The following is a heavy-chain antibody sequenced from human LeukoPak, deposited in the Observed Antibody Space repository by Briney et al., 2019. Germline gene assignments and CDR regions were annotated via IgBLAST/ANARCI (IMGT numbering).Heavy chain of an antibody. CDR3: ARWSRAAGARYYFDY. V-gene: IGHV4-61*02. CDR1: GGSISSGSYY. CDR2: IYTSGST. D-gene: IGHD6-13*01. Sequence: PSETLSLTGTVSGGSISSGSYYWSWIRQPAGKGLEWIGRIYTSGSTNYNPSLKSRVTISVDTSKNQFSLKLSSVTAADTAVYYCARWSRAAGARYYFDYWGQGTLVTVSS. J-gene: IGHJ4*02.